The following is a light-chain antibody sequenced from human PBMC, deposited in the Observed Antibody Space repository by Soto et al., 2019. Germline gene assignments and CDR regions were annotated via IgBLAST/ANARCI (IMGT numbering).Light chain of an antibody. V-gene: IGKV1-33*01. CDR3: QQYYYLPVT. Sequence: DIQMTQSPSSLSASVGDKVTFTCQASQDITNFLSWFQQKPGKAPKLLIHHASNLEAGVPSRFSGSGSGTAFSFTISSLQPDDIATYYCQQYYYLPVTFAGGTKVEIK. CDR2: HAS. CDR1: QDITNF. J-gene: IGKJ4*01.